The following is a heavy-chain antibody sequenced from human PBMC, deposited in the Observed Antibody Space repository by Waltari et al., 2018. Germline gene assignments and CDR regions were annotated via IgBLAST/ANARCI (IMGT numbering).Heavy chain of an antibody. D-gene: IGHD6-6*01. Sequence: EVQLVESGGGLVQPGRSLRLSCAASGFTFSSYWMSWVRQAPGKGLEWVANIKQDGSEKYYVDSVKGRFPISRDNAKNSLYLQMNSLRAEDTAVYYCARDIAARPYYYGMDVWGQGTTVTVSS. V-gene: IGHV3-7*01. CDR3: ARDIAARPYYYGMDV. CDR2: IKQDGSEK. J-gene: IGHJ6*02. CDR1: GFTFSSYW.